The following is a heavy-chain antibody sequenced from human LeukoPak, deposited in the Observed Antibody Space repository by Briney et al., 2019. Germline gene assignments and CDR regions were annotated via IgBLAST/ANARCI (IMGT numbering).Heavy chain of an antibody. Sequence: SETLSLTCTVSGGSISSYYWSWIRQPAGKGLEWIGRIYISGSTNYNPSLKSRVTMSVDTSKNQFSLKLSSVTAADTAVYYCARERAYYDILTGYYYYYYMDVWGKGTTVTISS. CDR3: ARERAYYDILTGYYYYYYMDV. J-gene: IGHJ6*03. V-gene: IGHV4-4*07. CDR2: IYISGST. D-gene: IGHD3-9*01. CDR1: GGSISSYY.